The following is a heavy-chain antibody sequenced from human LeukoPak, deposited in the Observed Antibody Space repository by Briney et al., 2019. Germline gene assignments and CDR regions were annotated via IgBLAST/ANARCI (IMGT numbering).Heavy chain of an antibody. V-gene: IGHV3-30-3*01. D-gene: IGHD1-1*01. Sequence: PGGSLRLSCAASGFTFSSYVMHWVRQAPGKGLEWVAFISSDGSNKYYADSVKGRFTTSRDNPKNRLYLQMNSLRAEDTAVYHCARDLTGTGDYWGQGTLVTVSS. CDR2: ISSDGSNK. CDR1: GFTFSSYV. J-gene: IGHJ4*02. CDR3: ARDLTGTGDY.